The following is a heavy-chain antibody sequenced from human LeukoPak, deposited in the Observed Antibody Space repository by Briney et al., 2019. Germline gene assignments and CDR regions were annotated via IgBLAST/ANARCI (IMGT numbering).Heavy chain of an antibody. CDR2: INPSGGST. CDR3: ARPGAPALFGEFSGLTNWFDP. V-gene: IGHV1-46*01. J-gene: IGHJ5*02. D-gene: IGHD3-10*02. Sequence: ASVKVSCKASGYTFTSYYMHWVRQAPGQGLEWMGIINPSGGSTSYAQKFQGRVTMTRDTSTRTVYMELSSLRSEDTAVYYCARPGAPALFGEFSGLTNWFDPWGQGTLVTVSP. CDR1: GYTFTSYY.